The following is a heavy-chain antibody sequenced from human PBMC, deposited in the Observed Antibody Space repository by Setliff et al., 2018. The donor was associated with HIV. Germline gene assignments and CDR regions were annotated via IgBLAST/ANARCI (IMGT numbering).Heavy chain of an antibody. D-gene: IGHD6-19*01. CDR3: ARAPRHYRGWYIPEYFDN. CDR1: GGSISSVNYY. V-gene: IGHV4-61*02. CDR2: IYASGSP. J-gene: IGHJ4*02. Sequence: PSETLSLTCNVSGGSISSVNYYWNWVRQPAGKGLEWIGRIYASGSPTYNPSLKSRVTISVDTSKNHFSLRLNSVTAADTAVYFCARAPRHYRGWYIPEYFDNWGEGTLVTVSS.